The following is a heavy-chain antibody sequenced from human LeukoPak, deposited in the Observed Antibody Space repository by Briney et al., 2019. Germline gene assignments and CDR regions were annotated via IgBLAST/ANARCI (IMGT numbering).Heavy chain of an antibody. Sequence: SEALSLTCTVSGGSISSYYWNWIRQPAGKGLEYIGRTYTGGSTNYNPSLKSRVTMSVDTSKNQFSLKLSSVTAADTAVYYCVGGTYYGGDSWGQGTLVTVSS. D-gene: IGHD1-26*01. CDR1: GGSISSYY. J-gene: IGHJ4*02. V-gene: IGHV4-4*07. CDR3: VGGTYYGGDS. CDR2: TYTGGST.